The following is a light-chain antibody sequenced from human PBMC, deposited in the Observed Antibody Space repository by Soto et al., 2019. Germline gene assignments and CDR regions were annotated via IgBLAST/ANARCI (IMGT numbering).Light chain of an antibody. V-gene: IGKV1-39*01. Sequence: DLQLTKSPASLSASVSDRVTITCRASQTIDTHLNWYQHQPGTAPKVLIYAATYLQNGVPSRFSGTGSGADFTLTLSRLQPEDFAPSYFKPNFHIPPAFGQGTKV. CDR1: QTIDTH. CDR3: KPNFHIPPA. CDR2: AAT. J-gene: IGKJ1*01.